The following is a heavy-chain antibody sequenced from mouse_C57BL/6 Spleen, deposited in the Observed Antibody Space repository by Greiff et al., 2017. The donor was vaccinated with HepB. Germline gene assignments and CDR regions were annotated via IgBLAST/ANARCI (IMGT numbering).Heavy chain of an antibody. J-gene: IGHJ3*01. CDR2: IDPENGDT. CDR3: TPYYYGTPFAY. CDR1: GFNIKDDY. Sequence: VQLKESGAELVRPGASVKLSCTASGFNIKDDYMHWVKQRPEQGLEWIGWIDPENGDTEYASEFQGKATITADTSSNTAYLQLSSLTSEDTAVYYCTPYYYGTPFAYWGQGTLVTVSA. V-gene: IGHV14-4*01. D-gene: IGHD1-1*01.